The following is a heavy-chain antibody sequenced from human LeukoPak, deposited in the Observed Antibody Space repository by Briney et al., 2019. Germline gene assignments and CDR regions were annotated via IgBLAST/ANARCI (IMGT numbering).Heavy chain of an antibody. D-gene: IGHD4-17*01. CDR2: ISYDGSNK. CDR3: ARAFYSNGDADAFHI. CDR1: GFTFSSYA. Sequence: GGSLTLFCAASGFTFSSYAIHWVRQAPGKGLEWVALISYDGSNKYYADSVKGRFTISRDNSKNTLYLQMNSLRAEDTAVFYCARAFYSNGDADAFHIWGQGTMVTVSS. J-gene: IGHJ3*02. V-gene: IGHV3-30-3*01.